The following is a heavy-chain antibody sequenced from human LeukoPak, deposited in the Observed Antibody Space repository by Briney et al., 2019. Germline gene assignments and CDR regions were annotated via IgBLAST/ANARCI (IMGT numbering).Heavy chain of an antibody. CDR2: IILILGIA. CDR1: GGTFSSYA. J-gene: IGHJ5*02. D-gene: IGHD2-15*01. V-gene: IGHV1-69*04. CDR3: ARSPPAIGFCSGGSCYSGENWFDP. Sequence: GASVKVSCKASGGTFSSYAISWVRQAPGQGLEWMGRIILILGIANYAQKFQGRVTITADKSTSTAYMELSSLRSEDTAVYYCARSPPAIGFCSGGSCYSGENWFDPWGQGTLVTVSS.